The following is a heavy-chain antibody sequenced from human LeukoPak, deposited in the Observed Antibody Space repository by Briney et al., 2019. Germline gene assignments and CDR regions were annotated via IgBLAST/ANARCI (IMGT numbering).Heavy chain of an antibody. Sequence: GGSLRLSCTASGFAFKNYRMTWVRQAPGKGLEWVASMKNDGNEIQYVDSVKGRFTISRDNAKNSLYLQMNNLRAEDTAVYYCARNRATNDYWGQGTLVTVSS. J-gene: IGHJ4*02. D-gene: IGHD1-26*01. V-gene: IGHV3-7*01. CDR3: ARNRATNDY. CDR2: MKNDGNEI. CDR1: GFAFKNYR.